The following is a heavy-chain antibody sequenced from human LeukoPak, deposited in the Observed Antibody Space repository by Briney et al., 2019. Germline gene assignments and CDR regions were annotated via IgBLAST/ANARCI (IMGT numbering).Heavy chain of an antibody. J-gene: IGHJ4*02. Sequence: ASVKVSYKASGYTFTCYYMHWVRQAPGQGLEWMGWINPNSGGTNYAQKFQGRVTMTRDTSISTAYMELSRLGSDDTAVYYCARESSILVVAASPYFDYWGQGTLVTVSS. CDR1: GYTFTCYY. V-gene: IGHV1-2*02. CDR3: ARESSILVVAASPYFDY. D-gene: IGHD2-15*01. CDR2: INPNSGGT.